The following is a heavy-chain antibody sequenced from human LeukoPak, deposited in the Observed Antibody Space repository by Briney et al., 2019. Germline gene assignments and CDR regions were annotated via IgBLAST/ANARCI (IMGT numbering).Heavy chain of an antibody. CDR3: ARSWIQLWPIFPAYNWFDP. V-gene: IGHV1-69*06. CDR1: GGTFSSYA. CDR2: IIPIFGTA. J-gene: IGHJ5*02. D-gene: IGHD5-18*01. Sequence: SVKVSCKASGGTFSSYAISWVRQAPGQGLEWMGGIIPIFGTANYAQKLQGRVTITADKSTSTAYMELSRLRSDDTAVYYCARSWIQLWPIFPAYNWFDPWGQGTLVTVSS.